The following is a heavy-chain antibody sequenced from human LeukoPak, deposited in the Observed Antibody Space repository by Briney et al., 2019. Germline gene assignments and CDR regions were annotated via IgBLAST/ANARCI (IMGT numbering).Heavy chain of an antibody. J-gene: IGHJ4*02. Sequence: GGSLRLSCAASGFTFSSCSMHWVRQAPGKGLESISAISGDGRSTYYASSVKGRFTISRDNSENTLYLQMGSLTAEDMAVYYCAREGTPGTLDYWGRGTLVTVSS. V-gene: IGHV3-64*01. CDR1: GFTFSSCS. CDR2: ISGDGRST. D-gene: IGHD6-13*01. CDR3: AREGTPGTLDY.